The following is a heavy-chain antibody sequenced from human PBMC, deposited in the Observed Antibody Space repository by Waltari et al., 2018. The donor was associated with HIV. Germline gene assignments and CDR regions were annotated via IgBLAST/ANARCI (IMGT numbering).Heavy chain of an antibody. D-gene: IGHD6-6*01. CDR3: ARGPIAGIAARPHVDY. CDR2: VNPNSGGT. V-gene: IGHV1-2*02. J-gene: IGHJ4*02. Sequence: QVQLVQSGAEVKKPGASVKVYCKASGYTFTGYYMHWVRQAPGQGLEWMGWVNPNSGGTNYAQKFQGRVTMTRDTSISTAYMGLSRLRSDDTAVYYCARGPIAGIAARPHVDYWGQGTLVTVSS. CDR1: GYTFTGYY.